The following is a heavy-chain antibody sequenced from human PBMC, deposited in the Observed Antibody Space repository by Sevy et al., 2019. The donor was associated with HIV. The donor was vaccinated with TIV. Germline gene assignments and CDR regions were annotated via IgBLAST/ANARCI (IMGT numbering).Heavy chain of an antibody. D-gene: IGHD3-3*01. CDR2: ISSSGDTI. Sequence: RGSLRLSCAASGFTFSSYEMNWVRQAPGKGLEWVSYISSSGDTIDYADSVRGRFTISRDNAKKSLYLQMNSLRAEDTAVYYCAKRGGQYDLGMDVWGQGTTVTVSS. V-gene: IGHV3-48*03. CDR1: GFTFSSYE. J-gene: IGHJ6*02. CDR3: AKRGGQYDLGMDV.